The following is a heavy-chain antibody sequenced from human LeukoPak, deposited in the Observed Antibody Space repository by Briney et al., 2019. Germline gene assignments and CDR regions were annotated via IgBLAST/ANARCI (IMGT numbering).Heavy chain of an antibody. CDR3: AKAKWELYYYALDV. D-gene: IGHD1-26*01. J-gene: IGHJ6*02. CDR1: GFTFSSHA. CDR2: IRGSGGST. Sequence: GGSLRLSCAASGFTFSSHAMTWVRQAPGKGLEWVSAIRGSGGSTYYADSVKGRFTSSRDNSKNTLYQQMNSLRAEDTAVYYCAKAKWELYYYALDVWGQGTTVTVSS. V-gene: IGHV3-23*01.